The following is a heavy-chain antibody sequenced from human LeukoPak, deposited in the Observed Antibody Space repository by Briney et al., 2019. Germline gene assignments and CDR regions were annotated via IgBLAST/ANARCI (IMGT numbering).Heavy chain of an antibody. V-gene: IGHV4-34*01. Sequence: SETLSLTCAVYGGSFSGYYWSWIRQPPGKGLEWIGEINHSGSTNYNPSLKSRVTISVDTSKNQFSLKLSSVTAADTAVYYCARGLGATRSLNYFDYWGQGTLVTVSS. J-gene: IGHJ4*02. D-gene: IGHD1-26*01. CDR1: GGSFSGYY. CDR3: ARGLGATRSLNYFDY. CDR2: INHSGST.